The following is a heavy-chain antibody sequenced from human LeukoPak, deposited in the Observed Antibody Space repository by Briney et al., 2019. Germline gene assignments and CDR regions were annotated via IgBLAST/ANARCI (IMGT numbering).Heavy chain of an antibody. CDR1: GGTFSSYA. CDR3: ARDSHGVDI. Sequence: SVKVSCKASGGTFSSYAISWVRQAPGQGLEWMGRIIPILGIANYAQKFQGRVTITADKSTSTAYMELSSLRSGDTAVYYCARDSHGVDIWGQGTMVTVSS. D-gene: IGHD3-10*01. CDR2: IIPILGIA. J-gene: IGHJ3*02. V-gene: IGHV1-69*04.